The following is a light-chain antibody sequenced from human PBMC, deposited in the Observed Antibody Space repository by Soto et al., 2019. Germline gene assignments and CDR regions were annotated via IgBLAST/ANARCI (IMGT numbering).Light chain of an antibody. V-gene: IGKV3D-20*01. CDR2: DVS. J-gene: IGKJ2*01. CDR3: QPDGSSPLYA. Sequence: EIVLTQSPATLSLSPGERATLSCGATQNVSSRYLAWYQQKPGLAPRLLIYDVSNMATGIPDRFSGSGSGTDFTLAISRLEPDDFAVYYCQPDGSSPLYAVGQGTKLDSK. CDR1: QNVSSRY.